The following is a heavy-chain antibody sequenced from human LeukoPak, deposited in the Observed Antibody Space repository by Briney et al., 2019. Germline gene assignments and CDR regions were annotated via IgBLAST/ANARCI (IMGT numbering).Heavy chain of an antibody. CDR3: ARGASEWELLASGVYYYYGMDV. V-gene: IGHV6-1*01. Sequence: SQTLSLTCAISGDSVSSNSAAWNWIRQSPSRGLEWPGRTYYRSRWYNDYAVSVNSRITVNPDTSKNQFSLHLNSVTPDDTAVYYCARGASEWELLASGVYYYYGMDVWGQGTTVTVSS. CDR2: TYYRSRWYN. CDR1: GDSVSSNSAA. J-gene: IGHJ6*02. D-gene: IGHD1-26*01.